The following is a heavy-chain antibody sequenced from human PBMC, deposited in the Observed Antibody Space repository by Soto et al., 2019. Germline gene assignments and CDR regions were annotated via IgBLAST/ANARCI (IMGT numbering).Heavy chain of an antibody. Sequence: SETLSLTCAVYGGSFSDYSWTWIRQPPGKGLEWIGEINHSGSTYYNPPLTSRGTTSIDTSTNQFSLKLSSVTAADTAVYYCARAGYDRDGGGYYYFDYWGQGTLVS. CDR1: GGSFSDYS. CDR2: INHSGST. CDR3: ARAGYDRDGGGYYYFDY. J-gene: IGHJ4*02. V-gene: IGHV4-34*01. D-gene: IGHD3-22*01.